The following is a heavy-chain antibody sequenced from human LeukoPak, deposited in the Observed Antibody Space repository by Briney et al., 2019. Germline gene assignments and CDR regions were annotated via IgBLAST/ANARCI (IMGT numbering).Heavy chain of an antibody. CDR3: AKRDDSGGNLVDL. J-gene: IGHJ4*02. D-gene: IGHD3-22*01. CDR2: ISYSGST. Sequence: TSETLSLTCTVSGGSIRSDSHYWAWMRPPPGKELEWIGSISYSGSTHYKPSLEKRATISIATSKNHFSLKLSSLSAADTSVYYCAKRDDSGGNLVDLWGQGTLVTVS. CDR1: GGSIRSDSHY. V-gene: IGHV4-39*02.